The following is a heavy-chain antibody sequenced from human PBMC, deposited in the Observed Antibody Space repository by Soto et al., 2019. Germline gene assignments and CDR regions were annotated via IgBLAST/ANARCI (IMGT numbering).Heavy chain of an antibody. Sequence: WGSLRLSCAASGFTFSSYAMHWVRQAPGKGLEWVAVISYDGSNKYYADCVKVRFTISRDNSKNTLYLQMNSLRAEDTAVSYFAREYGGMDVWGQGTRVTVSS. CDR3: AREYGGMDV. CDR2: ISYDGSNK. V-gene: IGHV3-30*01. D-gene: IGHD4-17*01. J-gene: IGHJ6*02. CDR1: GFTFSSYA.